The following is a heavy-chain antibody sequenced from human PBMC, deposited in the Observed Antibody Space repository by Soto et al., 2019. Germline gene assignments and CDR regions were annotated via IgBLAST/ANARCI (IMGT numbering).Heavy chain of an antibody. J-gene: IGHJ4*02. V-gene: IGHV3-33*01. CDR1: GFTFSSYG. CDR2: IWYDGSNK. CDR3: ARDASADGYNPNYFDY. D-gene: IGHD5-12*01. Sequence: QVPLVESGGGVVQPGRSLRLSCAASGFTFSSYGMHWVRQAPGKGLEWVAVIWYDGSNKYYADSVKGRFTISRDNSKNTLYLQMNSLRAEDTAVYYCARDASADGYNPNYFDYWGQGTLVTVSS.